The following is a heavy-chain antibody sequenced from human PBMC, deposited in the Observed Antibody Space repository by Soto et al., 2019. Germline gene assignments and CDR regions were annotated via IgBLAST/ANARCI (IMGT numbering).Heavy chain of an antibody. J-gene: IGHJ6*02. CDR1: GGTCSSYA. CDR2: IIPIFGTA. CDR3: ARKEYSNYLYYYYGMDV. D-gene: IGHD4-4*01. Sequence: ASVKVSCKASGGTCSSYAISWVLQAPGQGLEWMGGIIPIFGTANYAQKFQGRVTITADKSTSTAYMELSSLRSEDTAVYYCARKEYSNYLYYYYGMDVWGQGTTVTVSS. V-gene: IGHV1-69*06.